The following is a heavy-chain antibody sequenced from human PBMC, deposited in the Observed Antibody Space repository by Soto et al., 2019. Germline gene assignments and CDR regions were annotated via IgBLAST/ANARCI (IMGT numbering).Heavy chain of an antibody. CDR2: INHSGST. V-gene: IGHV4-34*01. Sequence: SETLSLTCAVYGGSFSGYYWSWIRQPPGKGLEWIGVINHSGSTNYNPSLKSRVTISVDTSKNQFSLKLSSVTAADTAVYYCARVYAYYYDSSGLALYYFDYWGQGTLVTVSS. CDR3: ARVYAYYYDSSGLALYYFDY. D-gene: IGHD3-22*01. J-gene: IGHJ4*02. CDR1: GGSFSGYY.